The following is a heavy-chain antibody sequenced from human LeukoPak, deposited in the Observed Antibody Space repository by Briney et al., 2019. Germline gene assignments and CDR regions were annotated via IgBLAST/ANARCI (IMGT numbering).Heavy chain of an antibody. V-gene: IGHV4-59*01. CDR3: ARALGGSRFGELRYFDY. CDR2: IYYTGST. Sequence: SSETLSLTCAVSGGSISSYYWSWIRQPPGKGLEWLGYIYYTGSTNYNPSLKSRVTISVDTSKNQFSLKLSSVTAADTAVYYCARALGGSRFGELRYFDYWGQGNLVTVSA. J-gene: IGHJ4*02. D-gene: IGHD3-10*01. CDR1: GGSISSYY.